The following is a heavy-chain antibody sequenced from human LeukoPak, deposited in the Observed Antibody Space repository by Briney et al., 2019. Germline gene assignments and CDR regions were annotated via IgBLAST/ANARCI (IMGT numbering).Heavy chain of an antibody. CDR2: ISSTGST. CDR3: AKDLGSNPGY. D-gene: IGHD2-2*01. CDR1: GGSISSGGYS. J-gene: IGHJ4*02. Sequence: PSETLSLTCAVSGGSISSGGYSWGWIRQPPGKGLEWIGYISSTGSTYYNPSLKSRLSISLDTSKNQFSLNLNSVTAADTALYFCAKDLGSNPGYWGQGTLVIVSS. V-gene: IGHV4-30-4*07.